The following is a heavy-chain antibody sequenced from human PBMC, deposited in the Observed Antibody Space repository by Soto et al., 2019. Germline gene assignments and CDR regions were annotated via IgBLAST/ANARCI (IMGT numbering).Heavy chain of an antibody. Sequence: QLQLQESGSGLVKPSQTLSLTCAVSGDSISSGGYSWTWIRQPPGKGLEWIGYIYHGGSTHYNPYLKSRVTISVDRSKNQVSLKLSSVTAADTAMYYCARGGLIADRQSSRFDYWGQGTLVTVSS. CDR3: ARGGLIADRQSSRFDY. J-gene: IGHJ4*02. CDR1: GDSISSGGYS. V-gene: IGHV4-30-2*01. D-gene: IGHD6-6*01. CDR2: IYHGGST.